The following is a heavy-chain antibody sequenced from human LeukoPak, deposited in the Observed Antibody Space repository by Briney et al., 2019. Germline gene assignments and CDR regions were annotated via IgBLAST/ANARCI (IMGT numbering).Heavy chain of an antibody. CDR2: INPNSGGT. J-gene: IGHJ4*02. D-gene: IGHD3-3*01. V-gene: IGHV1-2*02. Sequence: ASVKVSCKASVYTFTGYYMHWVRQAPGQGLEWMGWINPNSGGTNYAQKFQGRVTMTRDTSISTAYMELSRLRSDDTAVYYCARIFGVVITEYYFDYWGQGTLVTVSS. CDR1: VYTFTGYY. CDR3: ARIFGVVITEYYFDY.